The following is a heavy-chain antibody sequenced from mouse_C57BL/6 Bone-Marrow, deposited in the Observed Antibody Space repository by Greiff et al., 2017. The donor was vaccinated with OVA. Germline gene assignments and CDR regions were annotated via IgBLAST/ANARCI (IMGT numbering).Heavy chain of an antibody. D-gene: IGHD1-1*01. Sequence: QVQLQQPGAELVKPGASVKLSCKASGYTFTSYWMHWVKQRPGRGLEWIGRIDPKSGGTKYNEKFKSKATLTVDKPSSTAYMQLSSLTSEDSAVYYCARPTTVVARGYFDYWGQGTTLTVSS. CDR2: IDPKSGGT. J-gene: IGHJ2*01. CDR3: ARPTTVVARGYFDY. CDR1: GYTFTSYW. V-gene: IGHV1-72*01.